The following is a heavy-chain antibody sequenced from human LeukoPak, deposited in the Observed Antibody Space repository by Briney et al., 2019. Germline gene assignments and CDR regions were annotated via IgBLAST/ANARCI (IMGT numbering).Heavy chain of an antibody. CDR3: AKDRVGAILYFDY. D-gene: IGHD1-26*01. Sequence: GGSLRLSCAASGFTFTSYNMNWVRQAPGKGLEWVSAMSGSGSRTYYADSVEGRFTISRDNSKNTLYLQMSSLRVEDTALYYCAKDRVGAILYFDYWGQGTLVTVSS. CDR1: GFTFTSYN. J-gene: IGHJ4*02. CDR2: MSGSGSRT. V-gene: IGHV3-23*01.